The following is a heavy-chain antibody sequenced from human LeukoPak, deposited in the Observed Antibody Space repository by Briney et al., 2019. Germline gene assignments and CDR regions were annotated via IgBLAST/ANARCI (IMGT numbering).Heavy chain of an antibody. CDR3: AKLLTTVTTPYFDY. CDR2: ISGSDGIT. V-gene: IGHV3-23*01. D-gene: IGHD4-17*01. Sequence: GGSLRLSCAASGFTFSSYAMSWVRQAPGEGVEWVSAISGSDGITYYAGSVKGRVTISSDNSQHTLSLQINSLRAEETPVYYCAKLLTTVTTPYFDYGGQGNLVPVS. CDR1: GFTFSSYA. J-gene: IGHJ4*02.